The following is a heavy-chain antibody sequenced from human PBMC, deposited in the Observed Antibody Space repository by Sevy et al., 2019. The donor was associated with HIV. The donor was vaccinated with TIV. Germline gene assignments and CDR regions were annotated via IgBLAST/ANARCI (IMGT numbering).Heavy chain of an antibody. J-gene: IGHJ4*02. CDR1: GFIFSSYV. CDR3: AGGFWSGFDY. V-gene: IGHV3-23*01. Sequence: GGSLRLSCAASGFIFSSYVMNWVRHAPGKGLEWVSAISGSGGSTYYADSVKGRFTISRDNFKNTLYLEMNSLRVEDTAVYYCAGGFWSGFDYWGQGTLVTVSS. CDR2: ISGSGGST. D-gene: IGHD3-3*01.